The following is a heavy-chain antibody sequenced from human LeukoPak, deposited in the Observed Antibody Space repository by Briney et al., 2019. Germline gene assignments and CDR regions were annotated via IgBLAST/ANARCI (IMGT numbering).Heavy chain of an antibody. J-gene: IGHJ3*02. CDR3: VRVKSAAPSTGDAFDI. Sequence: GGSLRLSCAASGFTFSSYAIHWVRQTPGKMLEWVAVISYDGNNKYYADSVKGRYTISRDNSKNTLYLQMNSLRAEETAVYYCVRVKSAAPSTGDAFDIWGQGTMVTVSS. D-gene: IGHD3-3*02. CDR1: GFTFSSYA. V-gene: IGHV3-33*05. CDR2: ISYDGNNK.